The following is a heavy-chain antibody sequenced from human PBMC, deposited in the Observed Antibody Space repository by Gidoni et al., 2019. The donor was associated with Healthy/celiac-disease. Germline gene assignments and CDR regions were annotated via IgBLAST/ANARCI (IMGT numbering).Heavy chain of an antibody. CDR3: AKDRRIMITFGGATHFDY. CDR1: GFPSSSYG. D-gene: IGHD3-16*01. Sequence: QVQLVESGGGVVQPGRSLRLSCAAAGFPSSSYGRHWVRQAPGQGLEWVAFISYDGSNKYYADSVKGRFTISRDNSKTTLYLQMNSLRAEDTAVYYCAKDRRIMITFGGATHFDYWGQGTMVTVSS. CDR2: ISYDGSNK. V-gene: IGHV3-30*18. J-gene: IGHJ4*02.